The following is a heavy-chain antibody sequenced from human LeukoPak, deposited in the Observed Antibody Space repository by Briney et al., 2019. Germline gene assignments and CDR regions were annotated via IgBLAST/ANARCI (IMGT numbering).Heavy chain of an antibody. CDR2: IIPIFGTA. CDR1: XGTXSXYA. V-gene: IGHV1-69*05. J-gene: IGHJ5*02. D-gene: IGHD5-24*01. CDR3: ARDLTDRDGYNSNWFDP. Sequence: XKAXXGTXSXYAISWVRQAPGQGLEWMGRIIPIFGTANYAQKFQGRVTITTDESKSTAYMELSSLRSEDTAVYYCARDLTDRDGYNSNWFDPWGQGTLVTVSS.